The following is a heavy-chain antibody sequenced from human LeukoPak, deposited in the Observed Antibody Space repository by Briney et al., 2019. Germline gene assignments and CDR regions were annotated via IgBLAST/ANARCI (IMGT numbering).Heavy chain of an antibody. D-gene: IGHD3-10*01. CDR2: IRYDGSVK. CDR3: AKDRLMYGSGTYPLDY. V-gene: IGHV3-30*02. J-gene: IGHJ4*02. CDR1: GFSFSTYG. Sequence: GGSLRLSCAASGFSFSTYGMHWVRQAPGKGLEWVAFIRYDGSVKDYADSVKGRFTISRDNSKKTLYLQMNSLRAEDTAVYYCAKDRLMYGSGTYPLDYWGQGTLVTVSS.